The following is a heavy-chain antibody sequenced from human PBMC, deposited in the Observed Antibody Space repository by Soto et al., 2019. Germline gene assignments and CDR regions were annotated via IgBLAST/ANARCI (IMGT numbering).Heavy chain of an antibody. Sequence: ASAEVSCKASGYTFTSYAICWARQAPGQGLEWMGWISAYNGNTNYAQKLQGRVTMTTDTSTSTAYMELRSLRSDDTAVYYCARDRIAVAGTFDYWGQGTLVTVSS. D-gene: IGHD6-19*01. CDR3: ARDRIAVAGTFDY. CDR2: ISAYNGNT. V-gene: IGHV1-18*01. CDR1: GYTFTSYA. J-gene: IGHJ4*02.